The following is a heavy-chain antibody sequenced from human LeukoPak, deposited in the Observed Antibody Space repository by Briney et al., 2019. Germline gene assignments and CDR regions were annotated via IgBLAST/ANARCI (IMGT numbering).Heavy chain of an antibody. CDR1: GVSISGYY. V-gene: IGHV4-59*01. CDR2: IYYSGST. CDR3: ARDSSYGAFDY. D-gene: IGHD3-16*01. Sequence: PSETLSLTCNVSGVSISGYYWNWIRQPPGKGLERIGYIYYSGSTNFNPSLKSRVTMSLDTSKNQFSLKLSSVTAADTAVYYCARDSSYGAFDYWGQGTLVTVSS. J-gene: IGHJ4*02.